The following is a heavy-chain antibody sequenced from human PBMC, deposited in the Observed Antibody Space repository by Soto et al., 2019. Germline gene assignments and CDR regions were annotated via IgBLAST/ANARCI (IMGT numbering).Heavy chain of an antibody. CDR3: AKKGDIEAGGICPDY. D-gene: IGHD6-13*01. CDR1: GFTFSSYA. J-gene: IGHJ4*02. Sequence: EVQLLESGGGLVQPGGSLRLSCAASGFTFSSYAMTWVRQAPGKGLEWVSGITASGGSTFYVDSVKGRFSISRDNSKSTLYLQMNSLRAEDTAVYYCAKKGDIEAGGICPDYWGQGPLVTVSS. CDR2: ITASGGST. V-gene: IGHV3-23*02.